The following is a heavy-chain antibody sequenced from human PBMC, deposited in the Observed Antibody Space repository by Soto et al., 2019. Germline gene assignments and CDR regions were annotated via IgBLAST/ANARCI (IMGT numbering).Heavy chain of an antibody. CDR1: GGSISSGDYY. V-gene: IGHV4-30-4*01. J-gene: IGHJ4*02. CDR3: ARTLGVKPRSFDY. Sequence: SETLSLTCTVSGGSISSGDYYWSWIRQPPGKGLEWIGYIYYSGSTYYNPSLKSRVTISVDTSKNQFSLKLSSVTAADTAVYYCARTLGVKPRSFDYWGQGTLVTVSS. D-gene: IGHD3-10*01. CDR2: IYYSGST.